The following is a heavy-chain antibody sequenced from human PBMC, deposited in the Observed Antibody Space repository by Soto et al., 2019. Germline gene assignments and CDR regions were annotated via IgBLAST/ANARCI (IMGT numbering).Heavy chain of an antibody. V-gene: IGHV1-69*01. J-gene: IGHJ6*02. D-gene: IGHD3-22*01. Sequence: QVQLVQSGAEVKKPGSSVKVSCKASGGTFRSYSISWVRQAPGQGLEWMGGIIPIFDITNYAQKFQGRVTITADESTSTGNMDLSSLGSDDTAVYYCARPDEGGYSSNHHYYYALDVWGQGTTVTV. CDR2: IIPIFDIT. CDR1: GGTFRSYS. CDR3: ARPDEGGYSSNHHYYYALDV.